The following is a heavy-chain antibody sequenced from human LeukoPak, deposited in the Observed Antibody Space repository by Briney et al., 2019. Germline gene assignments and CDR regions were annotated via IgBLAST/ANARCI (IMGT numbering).Heavy chain of an antibody. CDR1: GGSISFGGYY. CDR2: IYYSGST. V-gene: IGHV4-31*03. D-gene: IGHD5-18*01. CDR3: ARMLDTALVTSFDY. J-gene: IGHJ4*02. Sequence: SQTLSLTCTVSGGSISFGGYYWSWIRQHPGKGLGWIGYIYYSGSTYYNPSLKSRITISVDTSKNQFSLKLKSVTAADTAVYFCARMLDTALVTSFDYWGQGTLVTVSS.